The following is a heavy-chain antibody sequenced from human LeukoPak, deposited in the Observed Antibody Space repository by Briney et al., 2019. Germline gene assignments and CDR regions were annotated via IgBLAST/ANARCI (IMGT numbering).Heavy chain of an antibody. CDR2: ISAYNGNT. Sequence: ASVKVSRKASGYTFTSYGISWVRQAPGQGLEWMGWISAYNGNTNYAQKLQGRVTMTTDTSTSTAYMELRSLRSDDTAVYYCARGGPLYSSGWYFDYWGQGTLVTVSS. D-gene: IGHD6-19*01. CDR1: GYTFTSYG. J-gene: IGHJ4*02. V-gene: IGHV1-18*01. CDR3: ARGGPLYSSGWYFDY.